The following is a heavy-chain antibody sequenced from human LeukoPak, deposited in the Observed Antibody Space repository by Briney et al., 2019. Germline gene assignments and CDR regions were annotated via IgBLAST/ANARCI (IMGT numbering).Heavy chain of an antibody. D-gene: IGHD3-16*01. CDR1: GFTFSSYW. CDR3: GRGGVGCFDY. V-gene: IGHV3-74*01. J-gene: IGHJ4*02. CDR2: INSDGTSA. Sequence: PGGSLSLSCAASGFTFSSYWIHGVRQAPGKGVVWVSHINSDGTSAPYGVCVKGQLTLPRDNAHKTVSLEMQQLRAEDTAGYYCGRGGVGCFDYWGQGALVTVSS.